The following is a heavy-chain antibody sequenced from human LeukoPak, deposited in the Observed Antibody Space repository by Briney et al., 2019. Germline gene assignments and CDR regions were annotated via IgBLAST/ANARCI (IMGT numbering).Heavy chain of an antibody. CDR3: AKDIRMIVVVITTGSAFDI. Sequence: PGGSLRLSCAASGFTFSSYAMSWVRQAPGKGREGGSGISGSGGSTYYADSVKGRFTISRDNAKNTLYLQMNSLRAEDTAVYYCAKDIRMIVVVITTGSAFDIWGQGTMVTVSS. CDR1: GFTFSSYA. V-gene: IGHV3-23*01. CDR2: ISGSGGST. D-gene: IGHD3-22*01. J-gene: IGHJ3*02.